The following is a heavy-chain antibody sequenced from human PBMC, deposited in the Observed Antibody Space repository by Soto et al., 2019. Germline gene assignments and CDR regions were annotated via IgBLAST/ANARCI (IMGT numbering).Heavy chain of an antibody. J-gene: IGHJ5*02. CDR1: GGSISSYY. D-gene: IGHD3-22*01. CDR2: IYYSGST. CDR3: ARVLDYYDSSGHNSGSDWFDP. Sequence: QVQLQESGPGLVKPSETLSLTCTVSGGSISSYYWSWIRQPPGKGLEWIGYIYYSGSTNYNPSLKSRVTISVDTSKNQFSLKLSSVTAADTAVYYCARVLDYYDSSGHNSGSDWFDPWGQGTLVTVSS. V-gene: IGHV4-59*01.